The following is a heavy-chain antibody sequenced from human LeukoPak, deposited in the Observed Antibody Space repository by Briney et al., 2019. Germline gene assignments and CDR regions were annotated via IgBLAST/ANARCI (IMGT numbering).Heavy chain of an antibody. CDR1: GFTFSNYA. J-gene: IGHJ6*02. V-gene: IGHV3-23*01. CDR3: ARDQQPYCTGGACYRKAYGMDV. Sequence: GGSLRLSCAVSGFTFSNYAMSWVRQAASKGLEWVSAIDGSGGSTYYADSVQGRFTISRDNSKNALYLQMNNLKAEDTAVYYCARDQQPYCTGGACYRKAYGMDVWGQGTTVTVSS. D-gene: IGHD2-8*02. CDR2: IDGSGGST.